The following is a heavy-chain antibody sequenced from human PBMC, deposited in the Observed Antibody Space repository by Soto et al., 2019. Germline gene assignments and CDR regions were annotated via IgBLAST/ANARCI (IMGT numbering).Heavy chain of an antibody. D-gene: IGHD3-22*01. CDR1: GGSFSGYF. CDR2: IFHGGST. CDR3: ARPHYDSNTFYYFFDY. V-gene: IGHV4-34*12. Sequence: SETLSLTCAVYGGSFSGYFWSWIRQPPGKGLEWIGEIFHGGSTNYSPSLKSRVTISVDMSKNQFSLELSSVTAADTAVYYCARPHYDSNTFYYFFDYWGQGTLVTVSS. J-gene: IGHJ4*02.